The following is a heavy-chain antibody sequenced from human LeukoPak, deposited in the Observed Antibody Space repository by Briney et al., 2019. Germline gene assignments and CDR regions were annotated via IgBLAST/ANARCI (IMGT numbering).Heavy chain of an antibody. D-gene: IGHD3-3*01. CDR3: ARGPSPNYDFWSGYYTGAHYYYYGMDV. Sequence: SETLSLTCTVSGASISSYYWSWIRQPPGKGLEWIGYIYYSGSTYYNPSLKSRVTISVDTSKNQFSLKLSSVTAADTAVYYCARGPSPNYDFWSGYYTGAHYYYYGMDVWGQGTTVTVSS. CDR1: GASISSYY. V-gene: IGHV4-30-4*01. J-gene: IGHJ6*02. CDR2: IYYSGST.